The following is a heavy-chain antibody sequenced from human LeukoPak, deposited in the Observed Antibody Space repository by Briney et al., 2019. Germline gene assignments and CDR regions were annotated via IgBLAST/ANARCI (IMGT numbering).Heavy chain of an antibody. D-gene: IGHD3-22*01. V-gene: IGHV3-7*01. CDR1: GFTFSSYW. CDR3: AREWLLPPVDAFDI. CDR2: IKQDGSEK. J-gene: IGHJ3*02. Sequence: GGSLRLSCAASGFTFSSYWMSWVRQAPGKGLEWVANIKQDGSEKYYVDSVKGRFTISRDNAKNSLYLQMNSLRAEDTAVYYCAREWLLPPVDAFDIWGQGTMVTVSS.